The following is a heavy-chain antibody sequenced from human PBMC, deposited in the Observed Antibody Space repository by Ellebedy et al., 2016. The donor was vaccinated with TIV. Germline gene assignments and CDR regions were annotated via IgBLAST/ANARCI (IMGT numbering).Heavy chain of an antibody. CDR3: ARPFATTGNFDH. D-gene: IGHD1-26*01. CDR1: GFTFSDYY. Sequence: PGGSLRLSCAASGFTFSDYYMNWIRQAPGKGLEWISYISGSSRYTDYADSVKGRFTISRNNAKESLYLQMNSLRAEDTAVYYCARPFATTGNFDHWGQGTLVTVSS. J-gene: IGHJ4*02. V-gene: IGHV3-11*06. CDR2: ISGSSRYT.